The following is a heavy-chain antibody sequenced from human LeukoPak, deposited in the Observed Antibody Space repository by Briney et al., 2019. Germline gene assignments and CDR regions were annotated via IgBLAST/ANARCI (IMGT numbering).Heavy chain of an antibody. V-gene: IGHV4-59*12. D-gene: IGHD5-12*01. J-gene: IGHJ4*02. CDR1: GGSISSYY. CDR2: IYHSGST. Sequence: SETLSLTCTVSGGSISSYYWSWIRQPPGKGLEWIGEIYHSGSTNYNPSLKSRVTISVDKSKNQFSLKLSSVTAADTAVYYCARDPGIVAGFDYWGQGTLVTVSS. CDR3: ARDPGIVAGFDY.